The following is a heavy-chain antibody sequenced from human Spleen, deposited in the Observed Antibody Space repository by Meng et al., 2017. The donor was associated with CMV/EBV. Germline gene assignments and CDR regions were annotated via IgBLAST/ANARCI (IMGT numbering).Heavy chain of an antibody. Sequence: GESLKISCAASGFTFSSYAMSWVRQAPGKGLEWVAFIWHDGSKTYYADFVKGRFTISRDNSKSTLYLQLNSLRAEDTSLYYCARGHTYRSSSQGFDPWGQGALVTVSS. CDR3: ARGHTYRSSSQGFDP. CDR2: IWHDGSKT. V-gene: IGHV3-30*02. J-gene: IGHJ5*02. D-gene: IGHD6-19*01. CDR1: GFTFSSYA.